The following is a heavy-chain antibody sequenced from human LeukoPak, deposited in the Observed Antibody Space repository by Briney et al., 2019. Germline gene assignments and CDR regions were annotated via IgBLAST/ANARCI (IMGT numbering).Heavy chain of an antibody. Sequence: PSETLSLTCTVSGGSISSYYWSWIRQPPGKGLEWIGYIYYSGSTNYNPSLKSRVTISVDTSKNQFSLKLSSVTAADTAVYYCARVYDSSGYPYYFDYWGQGTLVTVSS. CDR2: IYYSGST. D-gene: IGHD3-22*01. CDR1: GGSISSYY. J-gene: IGHJ4*02. V-gene: IGHV4-59*01. CDR3: ARVYDSSGYPYYFDY.